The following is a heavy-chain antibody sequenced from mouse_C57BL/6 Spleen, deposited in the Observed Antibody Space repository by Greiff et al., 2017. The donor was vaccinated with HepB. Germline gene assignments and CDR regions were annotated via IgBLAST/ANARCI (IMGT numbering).Heavy chain of an antibody. CDR3: ARWGLRRVNYAMDY. CDR1: GYTFTDYY. J-gene: IGHJ4*01. V-gene: IGHV1-76*01. D-gene: IGHD2-4*01. CDR2: IYPGSGNT. Sequence: QVHVKQSGAELVRPGASVKLSCKASGYTFTDYYINWVKQRPGQGLEWIARIYPGSGNTYYNEKFKGKATLTAEKSSSTAYMQLSSLTSEDSAVYFCARWGLRRVNYAMDYWGQGTSVTVSS.